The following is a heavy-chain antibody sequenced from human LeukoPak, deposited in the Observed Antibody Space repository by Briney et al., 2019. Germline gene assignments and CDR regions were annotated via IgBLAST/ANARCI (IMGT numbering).Heavy chain of an antibody. V-gene: IGHV4-4*07. CDR1: GGSISSYY. J-gene: IGHJ3*02. CDR2: IYTSGSP. CDR3: ARDPYYDSSGAAFDI. Sequence: SETLSLTCTVSGGSISSYYWSWIRQPAGKGLAWIGRIYTSGSPNYNPSLKSRVTMSVDTSKTQFSLKLSSVTAADTDVYYCARDPYYDSSGAAFDIWGQGTMVTVSS. D-gene: IGHD3-22*01.